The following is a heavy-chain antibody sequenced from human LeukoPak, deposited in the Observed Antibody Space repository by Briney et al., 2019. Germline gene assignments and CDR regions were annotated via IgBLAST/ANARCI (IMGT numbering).Heavy chain of an antibody. CDR1: GFTFDDYT. J-gene: IGHJ4*02. CDR2: ISWDGGST. Sequence: GGSLRLSCAASGFTFDDYTMHWVRQAPGKGLEWVSLISWDGGSTYYADSVKGRFTISRDNSKNFLYLQMNSLRTEDTALYYCAKDGQGVGSGSYSWYYFDYWGQGTLVTVSS. D-gene: IGHD3-10*01. V-gene: IGHV3-43*01. CDR3: AKDGQGVGSGSYSWYYFDY.